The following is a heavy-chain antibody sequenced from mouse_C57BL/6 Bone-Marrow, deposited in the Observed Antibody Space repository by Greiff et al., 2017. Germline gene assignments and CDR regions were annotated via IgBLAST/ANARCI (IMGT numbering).Heavy chain of an antibody. Sequence: EVKLVASGGGLVKPGGSLKLSCAASGFTFSSYAMSWVRQTPEKRLEWVATISDGGSYTYYPDNVKGRFTISRDNAKNNLYLQMSHLKSEDTAMYYCARDEEKAYWGQGTLVTVSA. CDR1: GFTFSSYA. CDR3: ARDEEKAY. CDR2: ISDGGSYT. J-gene: IGHJ3*01. V-gene: IGHV5-4*01.